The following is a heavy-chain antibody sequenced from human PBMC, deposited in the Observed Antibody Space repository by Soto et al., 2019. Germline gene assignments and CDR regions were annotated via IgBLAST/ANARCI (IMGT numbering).Heavy chain of an antibody. CDR2: IKSKTDGGTT. Sequence: GGSLRLSCAASGFTFSNAWMNWVRQAPGKGLEWVGRIKSKTDGGTTDYAAPVKGRFTISRDDSKNTLYLQMNSLKTEDTAVYYCTTDVDYYDSSGPPGYGMDVWGQGTTVTVSS. V-gene: IGHV3-15*07. CDR3: TTDVDYYDSSGPPGYGMDV. J-gene: IGHJ6*02. CDR1: GFTFSNAW. D-gene: IGHD3-22*01.